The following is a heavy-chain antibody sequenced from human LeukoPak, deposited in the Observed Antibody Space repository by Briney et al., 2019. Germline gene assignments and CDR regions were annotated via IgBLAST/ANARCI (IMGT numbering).Heavy chain of an antibody. Sequence: GASVKVSCKASGYTFTSYGISWVRQAPGQGLEWMGWISAYNGNTNYAQKLQGRVTMTIDTSTSTAYMELRSLRSDDTAVYYCARSPRSVVVVAATPYDYWGQGTLVTVSS. D-gene: IGHD2-15*01. CDR1: GYTFTSYG. V-gene: IGHV1-18*04. CDR3: ARSPRSVVVVAATPYDY. J-gene: IGHJ4*02. CDR2: ISAYNGNT.